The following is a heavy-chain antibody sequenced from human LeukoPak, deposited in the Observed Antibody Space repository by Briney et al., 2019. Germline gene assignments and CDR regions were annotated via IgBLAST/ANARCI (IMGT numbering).Heavy chain of an antibody. CDR3: ARDAPQVPAAGVLAS. V-gene: IGHV3-53*01. CDR2: MYSRGDI. D-gene: IGHD6-13*01. J-gene: IGHJ5*02. Sequence: PGGSLRLSCAASGFTVSDNYMSWVRQAPGKGLEWVSVMYSRGDIYYPKSVKGRFTFSRDISKNTLYLQMNGLRTEDTAMYYCARDAPQVPAAGVLASWGQGTLVIVSS. CDR1: GFTVSDNY.